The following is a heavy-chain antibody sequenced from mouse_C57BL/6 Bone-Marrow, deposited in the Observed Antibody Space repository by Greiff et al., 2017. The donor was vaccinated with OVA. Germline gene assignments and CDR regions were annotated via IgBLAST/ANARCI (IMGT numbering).Heavy chain of an antibody. Sequence: DVMLVESGGGLVQPGESLKISCASTEYEFPSHDMSWVRKTPEKRLELVAAINSDGGSTYYPDTMARRFIISRDNTKKTLYLQLSSLRSEDTALYYCARLTGSHAMDYWGQGTSVTVSS. CDR1: EYEFPSHD. CDR2: INSDGGST. J-gene: IGHJ4*01. V-gene: IGHV5-2*01. CDR3: ARLTGSHAMDY. D-gene: IGHD4-1*01.